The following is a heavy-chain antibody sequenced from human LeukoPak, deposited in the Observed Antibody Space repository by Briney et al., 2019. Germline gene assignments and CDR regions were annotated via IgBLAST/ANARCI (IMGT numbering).Heavy chain of an antibody. CDR3: AKVFDS. CDR2: IFYTGKT. J-gene: IGHJ4*02. Sequence: SETLSLTCTVSGGSVYTSDYYWGRVRQPPGKGPEWIGDIFYTGKTNYNPSLKSRVSISIDTSKNQLSLKLTSVTAVVTAVYYCAKVFDSWGQGTLVTVSS. CDR1: GGSVYTSDYY. V-gene: IGHV4-39*07.